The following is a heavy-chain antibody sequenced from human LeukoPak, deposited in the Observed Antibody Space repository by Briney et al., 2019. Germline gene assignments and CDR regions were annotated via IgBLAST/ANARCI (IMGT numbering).Heavy chain of an antibody. Sequence: GRSLRLSCAASGFTFSSYTMHWVRQPPGKGLEWVAVISYDGSNKYYADSVKGRFTISRDNSKNTLYLQMSSLRAEDTAVYYCVKVAAAGSFWGQGTLVTVSS. J-gene: IGHJ4*02. V-gene: IGHV3-30*14. CDR2: ISYDGSNK. CDR1: GFTFSSYT. CDR3: VKVAAAGSF. D-gene: IGHD6-13*01.